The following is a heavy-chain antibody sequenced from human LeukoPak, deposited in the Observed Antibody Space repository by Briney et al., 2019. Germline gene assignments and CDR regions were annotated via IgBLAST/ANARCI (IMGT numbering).Heavy chain of an antibody. CDR2: INHSGST. CDR1: GGSFSGYY. Sequence: PSETLSLTCAVCGGSFSGYYWSWIRQPPGKGLEWIGEINHSGSTNYNPSLKGRVTISVDTSKNQFSLKLSSVTAADTAVYYCARGERYCSSTSCLNRYNWFDPWGQGTLVTVSS. V-gene: IGHV4-34*01. CDR3: ARGERYCSSTSCLNRYNWFDP. D-gene: IGHD2-2*01. J-gene: IGHJ5*02.